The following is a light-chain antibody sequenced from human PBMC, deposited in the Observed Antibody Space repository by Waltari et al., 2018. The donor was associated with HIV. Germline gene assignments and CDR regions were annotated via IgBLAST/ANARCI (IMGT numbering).Light chain of an antibody. CDR2: GAS. J-gene: IGKJ2*01. Sequence: EIVLTQSPGTQSMSPGERATLSCRASQSVTSTYLAWYQQKPGQPPRLLIFGASSRATGIPDRFSGSGSGTNFPLTISRLEPEDFAVYYCQQYGSSPGTFGQGTKVEIK. V-gene: IGKV3-20*01. CDR3: QQYGSSPGT. CDR1: QSVTSTY.